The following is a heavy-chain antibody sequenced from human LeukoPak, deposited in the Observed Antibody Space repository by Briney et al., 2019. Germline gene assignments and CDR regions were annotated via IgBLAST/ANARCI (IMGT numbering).Heavy chain of an antibody. V-gene: IGHV1-8*01. Sequence: ASVKVSCKASGYTFTSYDINWVRQATGQGLEWMGWMNPNSGNTGYAQKFQGRVTMTRNTSISTAYMELSSLGSEDTAVYYCARAAVYYDYVWGSYRSKNHFDYWGQGTLVTVSS. CDR2: MNPNSGNT. D-gene: IGHD3-16*02. CDR3: ARAAVYYDYVWGSYRSKNHFDY. CDR1: GYTFTSYD. J-gene: IGHJ4*02.